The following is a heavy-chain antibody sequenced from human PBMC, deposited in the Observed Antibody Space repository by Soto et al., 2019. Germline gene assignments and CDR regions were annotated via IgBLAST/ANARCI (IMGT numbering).Heavy chain of an antibody. J-gene: IGHJ5*02. CDR2: IYYSGST. CDR1: GGSISSYY. CDR3: ARAKAPLYSSSWYWFDP. Sequence: TSETLSLTCTVSGGSISSYYWSWIRQPPGKGLEYIGYIYYSGSTNYNPSLNSRVTISVDTSNNQFSVTAADTAVYYCARAKAPLYSSSWYWFDPWGQGTLVTV. D-gene: IGHD6-13*01. V-gene: IGHV4-59*08.